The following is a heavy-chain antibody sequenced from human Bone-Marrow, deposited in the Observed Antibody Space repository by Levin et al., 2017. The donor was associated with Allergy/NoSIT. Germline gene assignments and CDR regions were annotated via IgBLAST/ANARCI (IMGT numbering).Heavy chain of an antibody. V-gene: IGHV1-3*01. J-gene: IGHJ3*02. CDR2: MHAGNGNT. CDR3: ARGPYDFWSGYYALDI. D-gene: IGHD3-3*01. Sequence: ASVKVSCKASEYSFTSYAIHWVRQAPGQRLDWMGWMHAGNGNTKYPQKFQGRVTITRDTSASTAYMELSSLRSEDTAAYYCARGPYDFWSGYYALDIWGQGTMVTVSS. CDR1: EYSFTSYA.